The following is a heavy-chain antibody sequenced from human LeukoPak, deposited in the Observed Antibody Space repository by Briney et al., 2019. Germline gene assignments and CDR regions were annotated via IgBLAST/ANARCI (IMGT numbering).Heavy chain of an antibody. J-gene: IGHJ6*03. CDR2: IYYSGST. CDR1: GGSISNYY. CDR3: ARGTTVASLGYYYYYMDV. Sequence: SETLSLTCTVSGGSISNYYWSWIRQPPGKGPECIGYIYYSGSTNYNPSLKSRVTISIDTSKNQFSLKLNSVTAADTAVYYCARGTTVASLGYYYYYMDVWGKGTTVTVSS. D-gene: IGHD4-23*01. V-gene: IGHV4-59*01.